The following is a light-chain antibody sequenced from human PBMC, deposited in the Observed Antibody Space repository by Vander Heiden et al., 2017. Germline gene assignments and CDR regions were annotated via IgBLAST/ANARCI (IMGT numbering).Light chain of an antibody. J-gene: IGLJ2*01. Sequence: SYVPTQPPSVLLAPGQTARITCGRNNIGSKSVNWYQQKPGQAPVLVVYDDSDRPAGIPERFSGSNSRNTATQTIGRVEAGDEADYCYQVWDSSSDHVVFGGGTKVTVL. CDR3: QVWDSSSDHVV. V-gene: IGLV3-21*02. CDR1: NIGSKS. CDR2: DDS.